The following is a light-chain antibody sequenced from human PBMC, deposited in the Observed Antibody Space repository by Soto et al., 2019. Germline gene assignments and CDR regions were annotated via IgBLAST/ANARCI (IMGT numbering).Light chain of an antibody. J-gene: IGKJ1*01. V-gene: IGKV1-9*01. CDR2: AAS. CDR1: QGISIY. Sequence: DILLTHSPSFLSASVLDRVTITCLSSQGISIYLAWYQQKPGKAPKLLIYAASTLQSGVPSRFSGSGSGTDFTLTISTLQPEDFATYYCQQLNSYPWTFGQGTKVDIK. CDR3: QQLNSYPWT.